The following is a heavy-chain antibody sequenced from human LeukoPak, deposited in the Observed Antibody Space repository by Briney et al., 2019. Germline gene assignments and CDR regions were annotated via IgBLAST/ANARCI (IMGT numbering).Heavy chain of an antibody. Sequence: GESLKISCKGSGYSFTYYWIGWVRQMPGKGLEWMGIIYPADFDTRYSPSFQGQVTISADKSTSTAYLQWSSLKASDTAMYYCARQDGRALYYFDYWGQGTLVTVSS. CDR3: ARQDGRALYYFDY. V-gene: IGHV5-51*01. D-gene: IGHD5-24*01. CDR1: GYSFTYYW. J-gene: IGHJ4*02. CDR2: IYPADFDT.